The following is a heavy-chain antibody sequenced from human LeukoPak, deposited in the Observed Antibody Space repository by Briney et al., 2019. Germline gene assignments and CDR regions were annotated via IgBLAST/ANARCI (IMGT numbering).Heavy chain of an antibody. CDR2: IYYSGHT. Sequence: SETLSLTCTVSGGSIVSTDYYWGWIRQPPGKGLEWIVSIYYSGHTYSNLSLKSRVTISVEMSKNQFSLKVTSVTAADTALYYCARQRNYDILTGYRRGYGMDVWGQGTTVTVSS. CDR1: GGSIVSTDYY. J-gene: IGHJ6*02. CDR3: ARQRNYDILTGYRRGYGMDV. V-gene: IGHV4-39*01. D-gene: IGHD3-9*01.